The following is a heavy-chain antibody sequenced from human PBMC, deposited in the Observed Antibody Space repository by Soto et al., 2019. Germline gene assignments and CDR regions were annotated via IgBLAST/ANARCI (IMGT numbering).Heavy chain of an antibody. D-gene: IGHD3-3*01. CDR2: ISAYNGNT. V-gene: IGHV1-18*01. J-gene: IGHJ5*02. CDR3: ARGVGDFWSGVNWFDP. CDR1: GYPFTSYG. Sequence: XSVKVSSTASGYPFTSYGIIWVRQAPGQGLEWMGWISAYNGNTNYAQKLQGRVTMTTDTSTSTAYMELRSLRSDDTAVYYRARGVGDFWSGVNWFDPWGQGTLVTVSS.